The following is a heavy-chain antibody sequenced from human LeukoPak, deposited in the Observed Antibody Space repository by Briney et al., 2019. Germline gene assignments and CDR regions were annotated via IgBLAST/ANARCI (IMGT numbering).Heavy chain of an antibody. J-gene: IGHJ4*02. CDR2: IYSGGST. CDR3: ARAAHQTVSAPFDY. Sequence: GGSLRLSCAASGFSFSSTYMSWVRQAPGKGLEWVSVIYSGGSTYYADSVKGRFTISRDNSKNTLYSQMNNLRVEDTAVYYCARAAHQTVSAPFDYWGQGALVTVSS. CDR1: GFSFSSTY. D-gene: IGHD1-14*01. V-gene: IGHV3-53*01.